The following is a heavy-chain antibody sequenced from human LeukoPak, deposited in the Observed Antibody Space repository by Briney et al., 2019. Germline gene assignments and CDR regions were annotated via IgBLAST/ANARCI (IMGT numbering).Heavy chain of an antibody. D-gene: IGHD3-22*01. CDR3: ATSKQGYYYDSSGYYPFDY. Sequence: SVKVSCKASGGTFSSYAISWVRQAPGQGLEWMGGIIPIFGTANYAQKFQGRVTITADESTSTAYMELSSLRSEDTAVFYCATSKQGYYYDSSGYYPFDYWGQGTLVTVSS. CDR1: GGTFSSYA. J-gene: IGHJ4*02. V-gene: IGHV1-69*13. CDR2: IIPIFGTA.